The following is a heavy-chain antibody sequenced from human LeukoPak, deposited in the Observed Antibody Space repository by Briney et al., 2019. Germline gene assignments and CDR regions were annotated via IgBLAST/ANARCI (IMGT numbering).Heavy chain of an antibody. Sequence: SETLSLTCTISGGSISSYDWSWIRQPPGKGLEWIGEMNHSGSTNYNPSLKSRVTISVDTSKNQFSLKLSSVTAADTAVYYCARHPPSVSNWFDPWGQGTLVTVSS. CDR1: GGSISSYD. V-gene: IGHV4-34*01. J-gene: IGHJ5*02. CDR2: MNHSGST. CDR3: ARHPPSVSNWFDP.